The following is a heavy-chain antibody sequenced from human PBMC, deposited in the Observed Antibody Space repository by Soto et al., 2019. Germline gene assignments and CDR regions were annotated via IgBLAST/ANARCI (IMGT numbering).Heavy chain of an antibody. Sequence: QVQLQESGPGLMKPSGTLSLTCAVSGGSISANWWSWVRQPPGKGLEWIGEIYHNGRTNYNPSLKNRVTMSVDKSQKYFSLNLNSVTAADTAVYYCARHIAVSGTRGGDFWGQGTLVTVSS. J-gene: IGHJ4*02. V-gene: IGHV4-4*02. D-gene: IGHD6-19*01. CDR1: GGSISANW. CDR2: IYHNGRT. CDR3: ARHIAVSGTRGGDF.